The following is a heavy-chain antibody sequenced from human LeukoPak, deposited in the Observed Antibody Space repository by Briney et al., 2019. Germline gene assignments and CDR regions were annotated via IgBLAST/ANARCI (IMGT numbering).Heavy chain of an antibody. J-gene: IGHJ4*02. CDR2: ISSSSSYI. CDR1: GFTFSSYS. V-gene: IGHV3-21*01. CDR3: ARGLYYYDSSGYNY. Sequence: KPGGSLRLSCAASGFTFSSYSMNWVRQAPGKGLEWVSSISSSSSYIYYADSVKGRFTISRDNAKNSLYLQMNSLRAEDAAVYYCARGLYYYDSSGYNYWGQGTLVTVSS. D-gene: IGHD3-22*01.